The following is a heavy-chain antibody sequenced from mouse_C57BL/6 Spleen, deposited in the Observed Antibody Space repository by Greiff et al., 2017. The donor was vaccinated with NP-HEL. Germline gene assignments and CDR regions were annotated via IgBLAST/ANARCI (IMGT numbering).Heavy chain of an antibody. V-gene: IGHV1-18*01. Sequence: VQLQQSGPELVKPGASVKIPCKASGYTFTDYNMDWVKQSHGKSLEWIGDINPNNGGTIYNQKFKGKATLTVDKSSSTAYMELRSLTSEDTAVYYCARRDPQLRLRRYWYFDVWGTGTTVTVAS. CDR1: GYTFTDYN. CDR3: ARRDPQLRLRRYWYFDV. CDR2: INPNNGGT. J-gene: IGHJ1*03. D-gene: IGHD3-2*02.